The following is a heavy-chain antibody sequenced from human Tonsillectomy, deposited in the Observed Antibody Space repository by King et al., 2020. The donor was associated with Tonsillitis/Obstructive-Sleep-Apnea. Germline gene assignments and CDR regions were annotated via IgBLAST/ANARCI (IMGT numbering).Heavy chain of an antibody. CDR1: GFTFSSYN. J-gene: IGHJ4*02. CDR3: ATLPLRDGNYFDY. CDR2: LLYGGRDK. V-gene: IGHV3-30*16. Sequence: VQLVESGGGVVQPGRSLRISCAASGFTFSSYNMHWGRQAPGQGVRCVAVLLYGGRDKYNADYGKGRFTISRANSKNTLYLQRNSLRAEDTAVFFCATLPLRDGNYFDYWGQGTLVTVSS. D-gene: IGHD1-26*01.